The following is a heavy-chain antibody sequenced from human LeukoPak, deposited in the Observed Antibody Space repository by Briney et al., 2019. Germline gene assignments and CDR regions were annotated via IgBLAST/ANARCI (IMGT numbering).Heavy chain of an antibody. CDR3: ARAVLYYFDY. Sequence: GGSLRLSCAASGFTFSSYGMHWVRQAPGKGLEWVAVILSDGSKEFYTDSVKGRFTISRDNSKNTLYLQMNSLRAEDTAVYYCARAVLYYFDYWGQGTLVTVSS. J-gene: IGHJ4*02. CDR2: ILSDGSKE. CDR1: GFTFSSYG. V-gene: IGHV3-33*01.